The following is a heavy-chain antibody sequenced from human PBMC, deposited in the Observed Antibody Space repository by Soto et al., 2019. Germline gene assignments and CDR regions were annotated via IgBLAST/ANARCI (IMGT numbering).Heavy chain of an antibody. J-gene: IGHJ4*02. CDR3: ARDRTIAVAGYYFDY. Sequence: QVQLVQSGAEVKKPGASVKVSCKASGYTFTGYYMHWVRQAPGQGLEWMGWINPNSGDTNYAQKFQGRVTMTRDTSISTAYMELSRLRSDDTAVYYCARDRTIAVAGYYFDYWGQGTLVTVSS. CDR2: INPNSGDT. V-gene: IGHV1-2*02. D-gene: IGHD6-19*01. CDR1: GYTFTGYY.